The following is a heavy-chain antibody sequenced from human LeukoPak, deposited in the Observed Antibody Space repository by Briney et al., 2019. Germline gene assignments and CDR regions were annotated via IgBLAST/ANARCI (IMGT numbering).Heavy chain of an antibody. V-gene: IGHV3-21*01. J-gene: IGHJ6*02. CDR1: GFTFSSYS. Sequence: GGSLRLSCAASGFTFSSYSMNWVCQGPRKGLGWVSSISSSSSDIYYADSVKSRFTISRDNSENSLYMQMNSLRAEDTAVYNCARDLLAPHAYYCGSGLVSSYGMDVWGQGTTVTV. D-gene: IGHD3-10*01. CDR3: ARDLLAPHAYYCGSGLVSSYGMDV. CDR2: ISSSSSDI.